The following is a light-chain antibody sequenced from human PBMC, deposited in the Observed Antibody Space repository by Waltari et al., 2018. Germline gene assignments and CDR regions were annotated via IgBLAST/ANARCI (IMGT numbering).Light chain of an antibody. CDR2: GSS. CDR3: QQSYSTPFT. Sequence: DIQMTQSPSSLSASVGDRVTITCRASQSIDSYLNWYQQKPGEAPKILIYGSSILQSGVPSRFSGSGSGADFTLTISSLQPEDFATYYCQQSYSTPFTFGQGTKLEIK. J-gene: IGKJ2*01. V-gene: IGKV1-39*01. CDR1: QSIDSY.